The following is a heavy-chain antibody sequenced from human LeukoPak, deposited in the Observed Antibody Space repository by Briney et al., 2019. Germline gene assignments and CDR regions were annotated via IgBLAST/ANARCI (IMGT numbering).Heavy chain of an antibody. J-gene: IGHJ4*02. CDR2: IYYSGST. CDR3: ATAGGLEKGVRGVKD. CDR1: GGSISSYY. Sequence: SETLSLTCTVSGGSISSYYWSWIRQPPGKGLEWIGYIYYSGSTNYNPSLKSRVTISVDTSKNQFSLKLSSVTAADTAVYYCATAGGLEKGVRGVKDWGQGTLVTVSS. D-gene: IGHD3-10*02. V-gene: IGHV4-59*01.